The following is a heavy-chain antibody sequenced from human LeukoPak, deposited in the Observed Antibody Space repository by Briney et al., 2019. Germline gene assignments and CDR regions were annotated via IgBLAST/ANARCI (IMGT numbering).Heavy chain of an antibody. CDR2: IYTSGST. CDR1: GGSISSYY. D-gene: IGHD3-10*01. V-gene: IGHV4-4*09. Sequence: SETLSFTCTVSGGSISSYYWSWIRQPPGKGLEWIGYIYTSGSTNYNPSLKSRVTISVDTSKNQFSPKLSSVTAADTAVYYCARIGSARHFDYWGQGTLVTVSS. CDR3: ARIGSARHFDY. J-gene: IGHJ4*02.